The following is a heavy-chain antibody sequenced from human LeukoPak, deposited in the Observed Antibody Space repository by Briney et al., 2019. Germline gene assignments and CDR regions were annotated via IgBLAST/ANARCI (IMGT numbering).Heavy chain of an antibody. Sequence: GGSLRLSCAASGFTFSNAWMSWVRQAPGKGLEWVGCIKSKTDGGTTDYAAPVKGRFTISRDDSKNTLYLQMNSLKTEDTAVYYCTTKRGSSHYWGQGTLVTVSS. CDR2: IKSKTDGGTT. V-gene: IGHV3-15*01. J-gene: IGHJ4*02. CDR1: GFTFSNAW. D-gene: IGHD1-26*01. CDR3: TTKRGSSHY.